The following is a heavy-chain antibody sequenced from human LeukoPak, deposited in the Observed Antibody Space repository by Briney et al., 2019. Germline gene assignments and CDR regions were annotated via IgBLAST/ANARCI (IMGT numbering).Heavy chain of an antibody. Sequence: GGSLRLSCAASGSTFSSYWMSWVRQAPGKGLEWVANIKQDGSEKYYVDSVKGRFTISRDNAKNSLYLQMNSLRAEDTAVYYCARDAGPYGSGSYSRYWGQGALVTVSS. CDR3: ARDAGPYGSGSYSRY. J-gene: IGHJ4*02. CDR1: GSTFSSYW. D-gene: IGHD3-10*01. V-gene: IGHV3-7*01. CDR2: IKQDGSEK.